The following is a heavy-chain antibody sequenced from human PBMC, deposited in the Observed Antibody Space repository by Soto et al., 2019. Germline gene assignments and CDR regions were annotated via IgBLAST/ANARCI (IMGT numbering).Heavy chain of an antibody. Sequence: EVQLLESGGGLVQPGGSLRLSCAASGFSFSSYAMSWVRQAPGKGLEWVSALSGSSDNTYYADSVKGRFTISRDNSKNTPYLQMNSLRAEDTAVYYCAKNGYGSDVLWWFGPWGQGTQVTVSS. CDR2: LSGSSDNT. D-gene: IGHD5-12*01. V-gene: IGHV3-23*01. CDR3: AKNGYGSDVLWWFGP. J-gene: IGHJ5*02. CDR1: GFSFSSYA.